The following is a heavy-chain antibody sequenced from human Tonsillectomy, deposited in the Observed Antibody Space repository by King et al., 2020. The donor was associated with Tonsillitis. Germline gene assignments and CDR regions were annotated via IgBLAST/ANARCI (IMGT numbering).Heavy chain of an antibody. CDR3: ARVTTVSTTNPRMDV. D-gene: IGHD4-11*01. CDR1: GFTVSSNY. CDR2: IYSGGST. J-gene: IGHJ6*04. Sequence: VQLVESGGGLVQPGGSLRLSCAASGFTVSSNYMSWVRQAPGKGLEWVSIIYSGGSTYYADSVKGRFTISRHHSKNTLYLQMNSLRAEDTAVYYCARVTTVSTTNPRMDVWGKGTTVTFSS. V-gene: IGHV3-53*04.